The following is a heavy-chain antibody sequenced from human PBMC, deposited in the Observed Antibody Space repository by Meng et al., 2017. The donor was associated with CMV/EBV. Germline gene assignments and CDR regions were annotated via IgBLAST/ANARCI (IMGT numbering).Heavy chain of an antibody. CDR3: AREGDNPFDY. V-gene: IGHV4-30-4*08. J-gene: IGHJ4*02. CDR2: IYYSGST. CDR1: GGSISSGDYY. Sequence: VRPHDSGPGLVKPSHTLSLPCTVPGGSISSGDYYWSWIRQPPGKGLEWIGYIYYSGSTYYNPSLKSRVTISVDTSKNQFSLKLSSVTAADTAVYYCAREGDNPFDYWGQGTLVTVSS. D-gene: IGHD2-21*02.